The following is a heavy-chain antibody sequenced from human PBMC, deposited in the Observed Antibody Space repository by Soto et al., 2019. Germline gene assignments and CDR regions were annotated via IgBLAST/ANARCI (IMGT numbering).Heavy chain of an antibody. V-gene: IGHV1-46*03. Sequence: QVQLVQSGAEVKTPGASVKVSCKASGYTFTRYYMHWVRQAPGQGLEWMGIINPSGGSTTHAQKFQGRVTMTRDTSTSTVYMELSSLRSEDTAVYYCARGDWYYYYGMDVWGQGTTVTVSS. J-gene: IGHJ6*02. CDR2: INPSGGST. D-gene: IGHD2-21*01. CDR3: ARGDWYYYYGMDV. CDR1: GYTFTRYY.